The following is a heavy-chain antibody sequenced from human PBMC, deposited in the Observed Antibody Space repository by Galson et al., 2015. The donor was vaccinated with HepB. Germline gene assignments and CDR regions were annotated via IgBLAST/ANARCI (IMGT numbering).Heavy chain of an antibody. V-gene: IGHV6-1*01. D-gene: IGHD1-26*01. J-gene: IGHJ2*01. CDR1: GDSVSSNSAA. Sequence: CAISGDSVSSNSAAWNWIRQSPSRGLEWLGRTYYRSKWYNDYAVSVKSRITINPDTSKNQFSLQLNSVTPEDTAVYYCARDWAPIVGATTYFDLWGRGTLVTVSS. CDR2: TYYRSKWYN. CDR3: ARDWAPIVGATTYFDL.